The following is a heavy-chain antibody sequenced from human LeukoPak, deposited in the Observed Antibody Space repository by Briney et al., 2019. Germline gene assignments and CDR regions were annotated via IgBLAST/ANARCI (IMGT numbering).Heavy chain of an antibody. CDR2: ISSSSTYI. CDR3: ARRAGAYSHPYDY. CDR1: GFTFSSYN. Sequence: GGSLRLSCAASGFTFSSYNMNWVRQAPGRGLEWVSSISSSSTYIYYADSVTGRFTISRDNAKNSLYLQMNSLRAEDTAVYYCARRAGAYSHPYDYWGQGTLVTVSS. V-gene: IGHV3-21*01. J-gene: IGHJ4*02. D-gene: IGHD4/OR15-4a*01.